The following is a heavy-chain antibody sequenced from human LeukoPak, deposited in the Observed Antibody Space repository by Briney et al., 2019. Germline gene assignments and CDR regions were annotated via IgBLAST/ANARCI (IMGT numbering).Heavy chain of an antibody. CDR3: AGGELTNRLSVVVTATDLDY. V-gene: IGHV4-34*01. Sequence: PSETLSLTCALYGGSPRGFYSRGICHPPGKGLEWIGEINHSGSTNSNPPLKSRVTISVDTSMAQFSLKLSSVTAADTAVYSGAGGELTNRLSVVVTATDLDYWGQGTLVTVSS. CDR2: INHSGST. CDR1: GGSPRGFY. D-gene: IGHD2-21*02. J-gene: IGHJ4*02.